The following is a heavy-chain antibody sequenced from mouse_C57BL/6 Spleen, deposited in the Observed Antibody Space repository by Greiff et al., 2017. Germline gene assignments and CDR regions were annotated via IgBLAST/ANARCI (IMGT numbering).Heavy chain of an antibody. D-gene: IGHD2-4*01. CDR2: IDPNRGGT. J-gene: IGHJ3*01. CDR3: ARSGYDYDSWFAY. V-gene: IGHV1-72*01. Sequence: QVQLQQPGAELVKPGASVKLSCKASGYTFTSYWMHWVKQRPGRGLEWIGRIDPNRGGTKYNEKFKSKATLTVDKPSSTAYMQLSSLTSEDSAVYYYARSGYDYDSWFAYWGQGTLVTVSA. CDR1: GYTFTSYW.